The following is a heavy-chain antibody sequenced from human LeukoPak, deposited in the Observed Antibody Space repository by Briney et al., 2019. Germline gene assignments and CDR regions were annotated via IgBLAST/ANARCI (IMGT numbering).Heavy chain of an antibody. CDR3: ARDPVPRRNSGWLYNWFDS. CDR2: ISSSSSYI. Sequence: KSGGSLRLSCAASGFTFSSYSMNWVRQAPGKGLEWVSSISSSSSYIYYADSVKGRFTISRDNAKNSLYLQMNSLRAEDTAVYYCARDPVPRRNSGWLYNWFDSWGQGTLVTVSS. J-gene: IGHJ5*01. V-gene: IGHV3-21*01. CDR1: GFTFSSYS. D-gene: IGHD6-19*01.